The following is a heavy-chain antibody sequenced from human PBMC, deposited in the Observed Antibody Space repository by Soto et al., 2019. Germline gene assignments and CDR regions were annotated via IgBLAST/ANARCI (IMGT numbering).Heavy chain of an antibody. CDR3: ARQGYDILTGSIYYFDY. Sequence: PGESLKISCKGSGYSFTSYWIGWVRQMPGKGLEWMGIIYPGDSDIRYSPSFQGQVTISADKSISTAYLQWSSLKASDTAMYYCARQGYDILTGSIYYFDYWGQGTLVTVSS. J-gene: IGHJ4*02. V-gene: IGHV5-51*01. CDR1: GYSFTSYW. CDR2: IYPGDSDI. D-gene: IGHD3-9*01.